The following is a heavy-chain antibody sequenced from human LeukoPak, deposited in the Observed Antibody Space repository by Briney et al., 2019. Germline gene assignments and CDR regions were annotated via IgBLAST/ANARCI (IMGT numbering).Heavy chain of an antibody. CDR3: ARPSFASGSYFDY. V-gene: IGHV3-21*01. CDR2: ISSSSSYI. CDR1: GFTFSSYS. Sequence: GGSLRLSCAASGFTFSSYSMNWVRQAPGKGLGWVSSISSSSSYIYYADSVKGRFTISRDNAKNSLYLQMNSLRAEDTAVYYCARPSFASGSYFDYWGQGTLVTVSS. J-gene: IGHJ4*02. D-gene: IGHD3-10*01.